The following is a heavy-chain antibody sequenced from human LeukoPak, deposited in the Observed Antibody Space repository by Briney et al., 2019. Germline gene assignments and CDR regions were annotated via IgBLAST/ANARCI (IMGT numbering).Heavy chain of an antibody. Sequence: GGSLRLSCAASGFTFSRYGMHWVRQAPGKGLEWVAFIRYDGSNKYYADSVKGRFTISRDNSKNTPYLQMNSLRAEDTAVYYCAKDRITMIVGPLDYWGQGTLVTVSS. CDR3: AKDRITMIVGPLDY. J-gene: IGHJ4*02. V-gene: IGHV3-30*02. CDR2: IRYDGSNK. D-gene: IGHD3-22*01. CDR1: GFTFSRYG.